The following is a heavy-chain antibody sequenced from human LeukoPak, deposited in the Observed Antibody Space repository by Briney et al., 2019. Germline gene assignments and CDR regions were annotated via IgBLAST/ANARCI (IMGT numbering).Heavy chain of an antibody. J-gene: IGHJ4*02. CDR1: GGSISSYY. V-gene: IGHV4-59*12. D-gene: IGHD1-26*01. CDR2: IYYSGST. Sequence: SETLSLTCTVSGGSISSYYWSWIRQPPGKGLEWIGYIYYSGSTNYNPSLKSRVTISVDTSKNQFSLKLSPVTVADTAVYYCARDVGAPGGVDYWGQGTLVTVSS. CDR3: ARDVGAPGGVDY.